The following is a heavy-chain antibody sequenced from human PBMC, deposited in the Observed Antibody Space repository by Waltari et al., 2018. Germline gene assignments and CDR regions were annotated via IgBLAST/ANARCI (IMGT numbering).Heavy chain of an antibody. CDR1: GGSISSHY. CDR2: IYYSGST. CDR3: ARGPLLWLLNY. D-gene: IGHD2-21*01. J-gene: IGHJ4*02. Sequence: QVQLQESGPGLVKPSETLSLTCTVSGGSISSHYWSWIRQPPGKGLEWIGYIYYSGSTNYNPSLKSRVTISVDASKNQFSLKLSSVTAADTAVYYCARGPLLWLLNYWGQGTLVTVSS. V-gene: IGHV4-59*11.